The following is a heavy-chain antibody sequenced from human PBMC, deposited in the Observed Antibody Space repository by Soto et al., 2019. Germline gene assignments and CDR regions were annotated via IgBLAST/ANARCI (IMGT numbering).Heavy chain of an antibody. CDR2: IWYDGSNK. D-gene: IGHD3-3*01. CDR1: GFTFSSYG. J-gene: IGHJ4*02. Sequence: GGSLRLSCAASGFTFSSYGMHWVRQAPGKGLEWVAVIWYDGSNKYYADSVKGRFTISRDNSKNTLYLQMNSLRAEDTAVYYCARDYNYDFWSGPGYWGQGTLVTVSS. CDR3: ARDYNYDFWSGPGY. V-gene: IGHV3-33*01.